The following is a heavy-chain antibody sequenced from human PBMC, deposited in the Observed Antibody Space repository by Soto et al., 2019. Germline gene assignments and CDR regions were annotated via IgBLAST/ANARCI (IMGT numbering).Heavy chain of an antibody. D-gene: IGHD1-1*01. CDR2: FDPEDGET. V-gene: IGHV1-24*01. CDR3: ASRTNWNSLFDY. CDR1: GYTLTELS. Sequence: GASVKVSCKVSGYTLTELSMHWVRQAPGKGLELMGGFDPEDGETIYAQKFQGRVTMTEDTSTDTAHMELSSLRSEDTAVYYCASRTNWNSLFDYWGQGTLVTVSS. J-gene: IGHJ4*02.